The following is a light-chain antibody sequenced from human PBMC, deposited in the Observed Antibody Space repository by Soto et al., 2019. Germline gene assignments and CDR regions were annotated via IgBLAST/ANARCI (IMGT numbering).Light chain of an antibody. CDR3: MQAVQTPRT. Sequence: DIVMTQSPLSLPVTPGEPASISCRSSQSLLHSNGKNYLDWYLQKPGQSPQLLIYLAFNRASGVRDRFSGSGSGTDFTLKISKVEAEDVGVYYCMQAVQTPRTFGQGTKVEIK. CDR1: QSLLHSNGKNY. J-gene: IGKJ1*01. V-gene: IGKV2-28*01. CDR2: LAF.